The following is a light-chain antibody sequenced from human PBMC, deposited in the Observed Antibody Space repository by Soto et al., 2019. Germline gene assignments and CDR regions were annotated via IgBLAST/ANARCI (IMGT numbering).Light chain of an antibody. V-gene: IGLV1-44*01. Sequence: QSALTQPPSASGTPGQRVTISCSGSSSNIGRDPVNWYQELPGTAPKLLIYDNNQRPSGVPDRFSGSKSGTSASLAISGLQSEDEADYFCAGWDGSLRGFVFGTGTKV. CDR1: SSNIGRDP. CDR2: DNN. J-gene: IGLJ1*01. CDR3: AGWDGSLRGFV.